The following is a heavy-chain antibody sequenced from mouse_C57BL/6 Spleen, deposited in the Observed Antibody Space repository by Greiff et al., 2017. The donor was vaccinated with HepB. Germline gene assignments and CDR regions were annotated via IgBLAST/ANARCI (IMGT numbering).Heavy chain of an antibody. J-gene: IGHJ2*01. D-gene: IGHD1-1*01. V-gene: IGHV1-52*01. CDR3: VRHYYGSSYDFDY. CDR2: IDPSDSET. Sequence: QVQLQQSGAELVRPGSSVKLSCKASGYTFTSYWMHWVKQRPIQGLEWIGNIDPSDSETHYNQKFKDKATLTVDKSSSTAYMQLSSLTSEDSAVYYCVRHYYGSSYDFDYWGQGTTLTVSS. CDR1: GYTFTSYW.